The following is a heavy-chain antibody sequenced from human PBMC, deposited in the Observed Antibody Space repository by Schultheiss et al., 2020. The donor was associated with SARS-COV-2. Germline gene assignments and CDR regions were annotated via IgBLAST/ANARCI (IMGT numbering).Heavy chain of an antibody. J-gene: IGHJ6*03. D-gene: IGHD1-26*01. V-gene: IGHV4-59*10. CDR2: IYTSGST. Sequence: SQTLSLTCAVYGGSFSGYYWSWIRQPAGKGLEWIGRIYTSGSTNYNPSLKSRVTISVDTSKNQFSLKLSSVTAADTAVYYCARAHVGYYYYMDVWGKGTTVTVSS. CDR1: GGSFSGYY. CDR3: ARAHVGYYYYMDV.